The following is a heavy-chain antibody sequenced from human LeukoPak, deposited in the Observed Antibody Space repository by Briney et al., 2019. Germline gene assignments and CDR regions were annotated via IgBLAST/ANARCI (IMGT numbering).Heavy chain of an antibody. Sequence: SETLSLTCTVSGGSISSYYWSWIRQPPGKGLEWIGYIYYSGSTNYNPSLKSRVTISVDTSKNQFSLKLSSVTAADTAVYYCARGWGYFDYWGQGTLVTVSS. CDR1: GGSISSYY. D-gene: IGHD2-21*01. CDR2: IYYSGST. J-gene: IGHJ4*02. V-gene: IGHV4-59*01. CDR3: ARGWGYFDY.